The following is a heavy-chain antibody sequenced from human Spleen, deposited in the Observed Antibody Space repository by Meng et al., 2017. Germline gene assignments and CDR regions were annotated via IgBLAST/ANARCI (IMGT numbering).Heavy chain of an antibody. J-gene: IGHJ4*02. D-gene: IGHD3-22*01. CDR3: ATENYYDSSGYYSFDY. V-gene: IGHV3-23*01. CDR1: GFTFSSYA. Sequence: GESLKISCAASGFTFSSYAMSWVRQAPGKGLEWVSAISGSGGSTYYADSVKGRFTISRDNSKNTLYLQMNSLKTEDTAVYYCATENYYDSSGYYSFDYWGQGTMVTVSS. CDR2: ISGSGGST.